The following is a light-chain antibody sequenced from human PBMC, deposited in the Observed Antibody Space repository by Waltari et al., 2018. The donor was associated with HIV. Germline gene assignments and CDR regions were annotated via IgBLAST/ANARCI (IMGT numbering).Light chain of an antibody. J-gene: IGLJ1*01. CDR3: CSYAGSYTLV. CDR1: SSDVGGYHY. Sequence: QSALTQPRSVSGSPGQSVTISCTGTSSDVGGYHYVSWYQQHPGKAPKLMSYDVSKRPSGVPDRFSGSKSGNTASLTIAGLQAEDEADYYCCSYAGSYTLVFGTGTKVTVL. CDR2: DVS. V-gene: IGLV2-11*01.